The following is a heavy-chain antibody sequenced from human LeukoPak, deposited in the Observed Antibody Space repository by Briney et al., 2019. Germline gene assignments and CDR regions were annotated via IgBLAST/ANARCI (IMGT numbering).Heavy chain of an antibody. CDR1: EFTFSKYG. Sequence: GGSLRLSCAASEFTFSKYGMHWVRQAPGKGLEWVASISFDINDRKYAESVRGRFTISRDNSKNTLYLQMNSLRAEDTAVYYCAKDPDCTSGICYTFFDYWGQGTLVTVSS. V-gene: IGHV3-30*18. J-gene: IGHJ4*02. D-gene: IGHD2-8*01. CDR3: AKDPDCTSGICYTFFDY. CDR2: ISFDINDR.